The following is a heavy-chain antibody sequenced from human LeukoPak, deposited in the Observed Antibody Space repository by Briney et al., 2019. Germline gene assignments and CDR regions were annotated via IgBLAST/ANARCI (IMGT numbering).Heavy chain of an antibody. CDR3: ARRLGYSGYDFIFDY. CDR1: GGSISSYY. V-gene: IGHV4-59*08. D-gene: IGHD5-12*01. CDR2: IYYSGST. Sequence: SETLSLTCTVSGGSISSYYWSWIRQPPGKGLEWIGYIYYSGSTNYNPSLKRRVTISVDTSKNQFSLKLSSVTAADTAVYYCARRLGYSGYDFIFDYWGQGTLVTVSS. J-gene: IGHJ4*02.